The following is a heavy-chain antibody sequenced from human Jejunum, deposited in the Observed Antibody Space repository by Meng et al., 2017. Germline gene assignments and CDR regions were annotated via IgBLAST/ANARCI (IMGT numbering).Heavy chain of an antibody. Sequence: QVRLQESGPGLVRPSGPLSLTGTVSGGSVSSGNYYLSWSRQHPGKGLEWIGYIYYSGSTNYNPSLKSRVTILVDTSKNQFSLKLSSVTAADTAVYYCARGGFFEAAAANLIDSWGQGTLVTVSS. D-gene: IGHD6-13*01. CDR3: ARGGFFEAAAANLIDS. J-gene: IGHJ4*02. CDR2: IYYSGST. V-gene: IGHV4-61*01. CDR1: GGSVSSGNYY.